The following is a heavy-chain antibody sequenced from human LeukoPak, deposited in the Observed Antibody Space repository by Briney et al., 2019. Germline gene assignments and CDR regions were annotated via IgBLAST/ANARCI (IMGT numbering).Heavy chain of an antibody. J-gene: IGHJ6*03. D-gene: IGHD2-2*02. CDR1: GFTFDDYG. CDR2: INWNGGST. Sequence: RSGGSLRLSCAASGFTFDDYGMSWVRQAPGKGLEWVSGINWNGGSTGYADSVKGRFTISRDNAKNSLYLQMNSLRAEDTALYYCARIGSGAAAIYYYYYYMDVWGKGTTVTVSS. V-gene: IGHV3-20*04. CDR3: ARIGSGAAAIYYYYYYMDV.